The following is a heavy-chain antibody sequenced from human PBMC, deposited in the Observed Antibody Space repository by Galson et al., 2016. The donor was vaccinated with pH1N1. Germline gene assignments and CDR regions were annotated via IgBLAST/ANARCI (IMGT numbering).Heavy chain of an antibody. CDR1: GGTFGSYG. Sequence: SVKVSCKASGGTFGSYGINWVRQAPGQGLEWMGGIIPIFNTVKYAQNFQGRVTITADETTTPAYMELSSLRSEDTAMYYCAREYYYDTDLSDWYFDLWGRGTLLTVSS. V-gene: IGHV1-69*13. CDR3: AREYYYDTDLSDWYFDL. CDR2: IIPIFNTV. J-gene: IGHJ2*01. D-gene: IGHD3-22*01.